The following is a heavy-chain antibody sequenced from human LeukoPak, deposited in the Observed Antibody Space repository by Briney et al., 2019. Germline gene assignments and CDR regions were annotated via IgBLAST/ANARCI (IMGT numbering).Heavy chain of an antibody. CDR2: ISSSSSTI. J-gene: IGHJ6*03. CDR3: ARRWYGAYAYYYMDV. V-gene: IGHV3-48*01. D-gene: IGHD5-24*01. Sequence: GGSLRLSCAASGFTFSSYSMSWVRQAPGKGLEWVSYISSSSSTIYYADSVKGRFTISRDNSKNTLYLQMNSLRAEDTAVYYCARRWYGAYAYYYMDVWGKGTTVTVSS. CDR1: GFTFSSYS.